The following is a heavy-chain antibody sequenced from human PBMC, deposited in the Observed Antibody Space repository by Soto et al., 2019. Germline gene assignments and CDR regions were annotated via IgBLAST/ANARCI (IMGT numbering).Heavy chain of an antibody. CDR2: TIPIFGTA. Sequence: QVQLVQSGAEVKKPGSSVKVSCKASGGTFSSYAISWVRQAPGQGLEWMGGTIPIFGTANYAQKFQGRVTITADKSTSTAYMELSSLRSEDTAVYYCARELVATTILAGDAFDIWGQGRMVTVAS. J-gene: IGHJ3*02. V-gene: IGHV1-69*06. CDR1: GGTFSSYA. D-gene: IGHD5-12*01. CDR3: ARELVATTILAGDAFDI.